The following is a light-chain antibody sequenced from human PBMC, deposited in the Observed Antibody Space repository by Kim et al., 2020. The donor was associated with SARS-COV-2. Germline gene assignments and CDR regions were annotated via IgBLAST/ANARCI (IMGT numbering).Light chain of an antibody. J-gene: IGLJ3*02. CDR2: STH. CDR3: ATWGDSQNGWV. CDR1: TPTTGCNP. Sequence: TISWHARTPTTGCNPRHWDPQVQATAPKLLIPSTHQRPSGVPDRCSGSKSGTSASLAISGLQSADEADYYCATWGDSQNGWVFGGGTQLTVL. V-gene: IGLV1-44*01.